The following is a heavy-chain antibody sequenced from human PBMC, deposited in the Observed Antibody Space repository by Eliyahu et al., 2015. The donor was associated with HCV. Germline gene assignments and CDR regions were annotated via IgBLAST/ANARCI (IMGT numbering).Heavy chain of an antibody. CDR3: ATSTRGSYYWHY. CDR2: INPNSGGT. CDR1: GYTFTGYY. J-gene: IGHJ4*02. V-gene: IGHV1-2*02. Sequence: KASGYTFTGYYMHWVRQAPGQGLEWMGWINPNSGGTNYAQKFQGRVTMTRDTSISTAYMELSRLRSDDTAVYYCATSTRGSYYWHYWGQGTLVTVSS. D-gene: IGHD1-26*01.